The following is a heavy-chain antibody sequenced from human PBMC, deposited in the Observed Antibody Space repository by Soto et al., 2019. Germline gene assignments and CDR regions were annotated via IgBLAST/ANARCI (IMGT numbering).Heavy chain of an antibody. J-gene: IGHJ4*02. V-gene: IGHV4-39*01. Sequence: PSETLSLTCTVSGGSISSSSYYWGWIRHPPGKGLEWIGSIYYSGSTYYNPSLKSRVTISVDTSKNQFSLKLSSVTAADTAVYYCASIPPYCSSTSCYFDYWGQGTLVTVSS. CDR2: IYYSGST. D-gene: IGHD2-2*01. CDR3: ASIPPYCSSTSCYFDY. CDR1: GGSISSSSYY.